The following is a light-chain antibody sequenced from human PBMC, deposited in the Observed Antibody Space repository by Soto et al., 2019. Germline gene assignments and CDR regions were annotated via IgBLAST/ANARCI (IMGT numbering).Light chain of an antibody. V-gene: IGKV3-20*01. Sequence: EIVLTQSPGTLSLSPGERATLSCRASQSVSSSYLAWYQQKPGQAPRLLIYGASSRATGIPDRFNASGSGTDFTLTISRLEPEDFAVYYCQQYGSSPLTFGPGTKVDIK. CDR1: QSVSSSY. J-gene: IGKJ3*01. CDR2: GAS. CDR3: QQYGSSPLT.